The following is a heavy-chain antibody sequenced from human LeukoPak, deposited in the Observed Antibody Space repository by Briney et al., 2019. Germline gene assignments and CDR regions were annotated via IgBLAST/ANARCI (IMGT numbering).Heavy chain of an antibody. D-gene: IGHD3-22*01. CDR1: GFIFSDYY. CDR3: AIYYDSSGSIDH. J-gene: IGHJ4*02. Sequence: PGGSPRLSCAASGFIFSDYYMTWIRQTPGKGLEWLSYISDSGSTINSADSVKGRLTISRDNAKKSLFLQMNSLSAEDTAMYYCAIYYDSSGSIDHWGQGTLVTVSS. V-gene: IGHV3-11*01. CDR2: ISDSGSTI.